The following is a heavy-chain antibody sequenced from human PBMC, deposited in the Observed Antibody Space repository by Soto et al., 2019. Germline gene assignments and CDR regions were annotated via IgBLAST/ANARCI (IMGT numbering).Heavy chain of an antibody. CDR1: GYTLTSYY. CDR3: ARGISTNRYYYYYGMDV. CDR2: INPSGGIT. Sequence: ASVKVSCKASGYTLTSYYLHWVRQAPGQGPEWMGIINPSGGITNDAQKFQDRVTMTSDTSTSTVYMELSSLRSEDTAVYYCARGISTNRYYYYYGMDVWGQGTTVTVSS. J-gene: IGHJ6*02. V-gene: IGHV1-46*01. D-gene: IGHD2-8*01.